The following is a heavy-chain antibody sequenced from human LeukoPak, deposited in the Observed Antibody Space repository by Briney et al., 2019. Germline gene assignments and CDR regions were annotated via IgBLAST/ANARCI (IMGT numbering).Heavy chain of an antibody. CDR1: GFTFSQTW. Sequence: PGGSLRLSCAASGFTFSQTWMTWVRQAPGKGLEWVAHINQDGSEEHYMDSVKARFIISRDNAKNSLSLQMDSLRAEDTAVYYCVRDGGVSGYDLLDYWGQGTLVTVSS. D-gene: IGHD5-12*01. CDR2: INQDGSEE. V-gene: IGHV3-7*01. CDR3: VRDGGVSGYDLLDY. J-gene: IGHJ4*02.